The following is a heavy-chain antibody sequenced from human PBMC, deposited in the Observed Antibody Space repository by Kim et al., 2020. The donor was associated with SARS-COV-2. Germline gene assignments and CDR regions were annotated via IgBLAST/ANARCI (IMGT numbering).Heavy chain of an antibody. D-gene: IGHD3-9*01. J-gene: IGHJ4*02. Sequence: ADSVKGRFTISRDNAKNSLYLQMNSLRDEDTAVYYCAGGTNYDILTGQDYWGQGTLVTVSS. CDR3: AGGTNYDILTGQDY. V-gene: IGHV3-48*02.